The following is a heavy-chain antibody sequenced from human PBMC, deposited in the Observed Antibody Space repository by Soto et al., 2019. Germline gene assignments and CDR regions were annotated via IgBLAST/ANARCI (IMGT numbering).Heavy chain of an antibody. CDR3: AKWNGGFDY. D-gene: IGHD3-16*01. J-gene: IGHJ4*02. V-gene: IGHV3-74*01. Sequence: GGSLRLSCATSGFAFSDYWMHWARQVPGKGLVWLSRINSDGSGTGYADSVRGRFTIFRDNSKNTLYLQMSSLRAEDTAVYYCAKWNGGFDYRGQGTLVTVSS. CDR2: INSDGSGT. CDR1: GFAFSDYW.